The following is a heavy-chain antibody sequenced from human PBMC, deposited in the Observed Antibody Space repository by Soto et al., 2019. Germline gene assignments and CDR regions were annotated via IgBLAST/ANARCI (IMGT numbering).Heavy chain of an antibody. J-gene: IGHJ4*02. CDR3: ARVSSYYYGSGRFWPLDY. CDR1: GYTFTSYD. Sequence: ASVKVSCKASGYTFTSYDINRVRQATGQGLEWMGWMNPNSGNTGYAQKFQGRVTMTRNTSISTAYMELSSLRSEDTAVYYCARVSSYYYGSGRFWPLDYWGQGTLVTVSS. CDR2: MNPNSGNT. V-gene: IGHV1-8*01. D-gene: IGHD3-10*01.